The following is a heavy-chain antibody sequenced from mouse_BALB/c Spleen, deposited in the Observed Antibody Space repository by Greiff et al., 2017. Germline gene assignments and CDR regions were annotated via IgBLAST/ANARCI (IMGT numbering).Heavy chain of an antibody. CDR3: ARSSYGGAMDY. D-gene: IGHD1-1*01. J-gene: IGHJ4*01. Sequence: EVKLEESGPGLVKPSQSLSLTCSVTGYSITSGYYWNWIRQFPGNKLEWMGYISYDGSNNYNPSLKNRISITRDTSKNQFFLKLNSVTTEDTATYYCARSSYGGAMDYWGQGTSVTVSS. CDR2: ISYDGSN. CDR1: GYSITSGYY. V-gene: IGHV3-6*02.